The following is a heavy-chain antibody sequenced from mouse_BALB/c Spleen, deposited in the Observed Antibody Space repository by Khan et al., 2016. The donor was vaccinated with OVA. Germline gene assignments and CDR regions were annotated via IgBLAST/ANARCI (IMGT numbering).Heavy chain of an antibody. CDR1: GYSFTDYN. V-gene: IGHV1S135*01. J-gene: IGHJ2*01. D-gene: IGHD1-1*01. CDR2: IDPYNGGT. Sequence: VQLQQSGPELVKPGASVKVSCKASGYSFTDYNIFWVKQSHGKSVEWIGYIDPYNGGTSYNQKFEGKVTLTVDKSSSTAFMHLSSLTSADAAVFYRARTDYYGSSYYFDYWGQGTTLTVAS. CDR3: ARTDYYGSSYYFDY.